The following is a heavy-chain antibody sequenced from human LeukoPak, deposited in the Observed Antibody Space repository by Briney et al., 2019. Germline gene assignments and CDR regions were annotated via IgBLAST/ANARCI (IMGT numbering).Heavy chain of an antibody. CDR1: GFTFSSYG. CDR3: AKDGGVAVAGPPFLYYYYGMDV. J-gene: IGHJ6*02. D-gene: IGHD6-19*01. CDR2: ISYDGSNK. Sequence: GGSLRLSCAASGFTFSSYGMHWVRQAPGKGLEGVAVISYDGSNKYYADSVKGRFTISRDNSKNTLYLQMNSLRAEDTAVYYCAKDGGVAVAGPPFLYYYYGMDVWGQGTTVTVSS. V-gene: IGHV3-30*18.